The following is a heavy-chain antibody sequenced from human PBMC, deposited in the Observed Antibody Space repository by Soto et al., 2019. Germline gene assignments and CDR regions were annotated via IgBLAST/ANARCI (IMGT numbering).Heavy chain of an antibody. J-gene: IGHJ6*02. CDR1: GYTLTELS. D-gene: IGHD3-3*01. V-gene: IGHV1-24*01. CDR2: FDPEDGET. Sequence: EASVKVSCKVSGYTLTELSMHWVRQAPGKGLEWMGGFDPEDGETIYAQKFQGRVTMTEDTSTDTAYMELSSLRSEDTAVYYCATSSPFWSGYYTGIYYYYGMDVWGQGTTVT. CDR3: ATSSPFWSGYYTGIYYYYGMDV.